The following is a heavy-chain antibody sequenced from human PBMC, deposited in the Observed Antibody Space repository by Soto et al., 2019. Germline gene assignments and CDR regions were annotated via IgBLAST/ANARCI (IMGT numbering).Heavy chain of an antibody. CDR1: GFTFRSYA. J-gene: IGHJ5*01. CDR3: ARISNSDSSPDS. CDR2: ISSSGGNT. V-gene: IGHV3-23*01. Sequence: HPGGSLRLSCAASGFTFRSYAMSWVRQVPGKGLEWVSAISSSGGNTYHADSVKGRFTISRDNSRSTLYLQMNSLRAEDTAIYFCARISNSDSSPDSWGQGTLVTVSS. D-gene: IGHD1-1*01.